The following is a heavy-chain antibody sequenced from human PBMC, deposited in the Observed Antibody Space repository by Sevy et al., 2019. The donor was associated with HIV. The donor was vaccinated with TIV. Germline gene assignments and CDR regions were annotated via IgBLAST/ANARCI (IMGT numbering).Heavy chain of an antibody. V-gene: IGHV4-59*01. CDR1: GGSISSYY. D-gene: IGHD6-19*01. Sequence: SETLSLTCTVSGGSISSYYWSWIRQPPGKGLEWIGYIYYSGSTNYNPSLKSRVTISVDTSKNQFSLKLGSVTAADTAVYYWARGRGQWLVFDYWGQGTLVTVSS. J-gene: IGHJ4*02. CDR2: IYYSGST. CDR3: ARGRGQWLVFDY.